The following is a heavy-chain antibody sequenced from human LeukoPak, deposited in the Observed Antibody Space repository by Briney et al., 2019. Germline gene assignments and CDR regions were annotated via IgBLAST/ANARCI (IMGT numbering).Heavy chain of an antibody. Sequence: GGSLRLSCAASGFTFSSYGMHWVRQAPGKGLEWVAVIWYDGSNKYYADSVKGRFTISRDNSKNTLYLQMNSLRAEDTAVYYCARGIVENSGIVVVPAAMSYPVGCYYYMDVWGKGTTVTVSS. V-gene: IGHV3-33*01. D-gene: IGHD2-2*01. CDR3: ARGIVENSGIVVVPAAMSYPVGCYYYMDV. J-gene: IGHJ6*03. CDR2: IWYDGSNK. CDR1: GFTFSSYG.